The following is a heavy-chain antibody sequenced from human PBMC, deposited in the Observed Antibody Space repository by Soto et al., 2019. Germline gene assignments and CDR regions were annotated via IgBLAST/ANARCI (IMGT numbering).Heavy chain of an antibody. V-gene: IGHV1-2*04. D-gene: IGHD2-8*01. J-gene: IGHJ6*02. Sequence: ASVKVSCKASGYSFTDYHIHWVRQAPGQGLEWLGRINPKSGGTSTAQKFQGWVTMATDTSISTASMELTRLTSDDTAIYYCARGDSTDCSNGVCSFFYNHDMDVWGQGTTVTVSS. CDR3: ARGDSTDCSNGVCSFFYNHDMDV. CDR1: GYSFTDYH. CDR2: INPKSGGT.